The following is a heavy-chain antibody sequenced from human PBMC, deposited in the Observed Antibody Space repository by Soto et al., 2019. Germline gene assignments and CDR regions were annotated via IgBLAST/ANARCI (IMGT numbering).Heavy chain of an antibody. CDR3: ARDNGYDYVGVIY. CDR1: GGSITSGDYY. Sequence: QVQLQESGPGLVKPSQTLSLTCTVSGGSITSGDYYWSWIRQPPGKGLEWIGYIYYSGSTYYNPSLKSRVTISVDTSKNQFSLKLSSVTAADTAVYYCARDNGYDYVGVIYWGQGTLVTVSS. D-gene: IGHD5-12*01. CDR2: IYYSGST. V-gene: IGHV4-30-4*01. J-gene: IGHJ4*02.